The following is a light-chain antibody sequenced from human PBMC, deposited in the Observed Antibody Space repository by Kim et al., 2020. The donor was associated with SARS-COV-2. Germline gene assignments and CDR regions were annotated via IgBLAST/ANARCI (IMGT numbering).Light chain of an antibody. CDR3: QAWDSSTYWV. CDR1: TLGDKY. CDR2: QDS. J-gene: IGLJ3*02. V-gene: IGLV3-1*01. Sequence: SYELTQPPSVSVSPGQTASITCSGDTLGDKYAGWYQQTPGQSPFLVIYQDSNRPSGIPERFSGSNSGNPATLTISGTQSMDEADYYCQAWDSSTYWVFGGGTRLTVL.